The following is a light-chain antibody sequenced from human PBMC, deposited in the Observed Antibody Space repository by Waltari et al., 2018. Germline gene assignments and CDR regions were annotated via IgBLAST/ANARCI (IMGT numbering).Light chain of an antibody. Sequence: QSALTQPHSVSASPGQSVTIPCSGSINDVGVEDYVSWYQQLPGKAPKLILYEFVKRPSGVPSRFSCSKYGTTASLTISGLQAEDEADYYCCSNVGSSVFFGGGTKLTVL. CDR2: EFV. J-gene: IGLJ2*01. CDR1: INDVGVEDY. V-gene: IGLV2-11*01. CDR3: CSNVGSSVF.